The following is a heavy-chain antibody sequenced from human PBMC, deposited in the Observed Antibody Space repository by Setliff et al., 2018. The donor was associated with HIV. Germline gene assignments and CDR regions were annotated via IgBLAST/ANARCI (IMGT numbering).Heavy chain of an antibody. D-gene: IGHD3-3*01. Sequence: PSETLSLTCAVSGGSTNNDYLTWIRQHPGKGLEWIGSVSNGGDPNYNPSLKSRVSLSLDTSQTQCSLKLTSVTAADTAVYYCARATYTTLFGVLMGGGLQYWGPGTLVTVSS. V-gene: IGHV4-59*01. CDR3: ARATYTTLFGVLMGGGLQY. J-gene: IGHJ4*02. CDR2: VSNGGDP. CDR1: GGSTNNDY.